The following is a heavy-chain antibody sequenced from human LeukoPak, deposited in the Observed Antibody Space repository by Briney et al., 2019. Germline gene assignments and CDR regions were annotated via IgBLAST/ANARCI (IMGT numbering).Heavy chain of an antibody. CDR2: IIPIFGTA. D-gene: IGHD3-10*01. CDR3: ARSEVRGPHMDNWFDP. V-gene: IGHV1-69*01. CDR1: GGTFSSYA. J-gene: IGHJ5*02. Sequence: GSSVKVSCKASGGTFSSYAISWVRQAPGHGLEWMGGIIPIFGTANYAQKFQGRVTITADESTSTAYMELSSLRSEDTAVYYCARSEVRGPHMDNWFDPWGQGTLVTVSS.